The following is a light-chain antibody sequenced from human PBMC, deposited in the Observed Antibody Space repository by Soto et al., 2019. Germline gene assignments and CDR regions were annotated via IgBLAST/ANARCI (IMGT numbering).Light chain of an antibody. CDR1: QSVSSSY. CDR3: QQYDSSLFT. Sequence: EIVLTQSPGTLSLSPGERATLSCRASQSVSSSYLAWYQQKPVQAPRLLIYGASSRATGIPDRFSGSGSGTDFTLTISRLEPEDFAVYYCQQYDSSLFTFGHGTKVDIK. CDR2: GAS. J-gene: IGKJ3*01. V-gene: IGKV3-20*01.